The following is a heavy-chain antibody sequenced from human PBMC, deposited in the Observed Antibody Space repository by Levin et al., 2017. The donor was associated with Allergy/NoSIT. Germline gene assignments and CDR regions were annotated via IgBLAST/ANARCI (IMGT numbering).Heavy chain of an antibody. V-gene: IGHV3-30*18. D-gene: IGHD7-27*01. CDR3: AKDGDHHAFDI. CDR1: GFTFSSYG. Sequence: GGSLRLSCAASGFTFSSYGMHWVRQAPGKGLEWVAVISYDGSNKYYADSVKGRFTISRDNSKNTLYLQMNSLRAEDTAVYYCAKDGDHHAFDIWGQGTMVTVSS. J-gene: IGHJ3*02. CDR2: ISYDGSNK.